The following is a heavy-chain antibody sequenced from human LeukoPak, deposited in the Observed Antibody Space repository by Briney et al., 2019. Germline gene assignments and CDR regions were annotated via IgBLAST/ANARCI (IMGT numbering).Heavy chain of an antibody. CDR3: ARARPSMWIDY. CDR1: GFTFSSYA. CDR2: ISYDGSDK. Sequence: GGSLRLSCAASGFTFSSYAMYWVRQAPGKGLEWVAVISYDGSDKFYADSVEGRFTISRDSSKNTLYLQMNSLRPEDTAVYYCARARPSMWIDYWGQGTLVTVSS. J-gene: IGHJ4*02. V-gene: IGHV3-30*04. D-gene: IGHD5-12*01.